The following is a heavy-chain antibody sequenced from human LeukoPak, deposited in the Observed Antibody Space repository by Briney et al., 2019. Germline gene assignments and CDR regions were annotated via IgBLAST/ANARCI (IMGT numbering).Heavy chain of an antibody. CDR2: IYYSGST. Sequence: SETLSLTCTVSGGSISSYYWSWIRQPPGKGLEWIGYIYYSGSTNYNPSLKSRVTISVATSKNQFSLKLSSVTAADTAVYYCARGLSGSSGFGYWGQGTLVTVSS. V-gene: IGHV4-59*01. CDR1: GGSISSYY. D-gene: IGHD6-6*01. J-gene: IGHJ4*02. CDR3: ARGLSGSSGFGY.